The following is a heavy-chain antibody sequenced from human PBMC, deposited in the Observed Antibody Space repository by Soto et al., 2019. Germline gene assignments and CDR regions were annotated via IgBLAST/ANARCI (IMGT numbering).Heavy chain of an antibody. Sequence: QMQLQESGPGLVKPSETLSLTSTVSGDSVGSGSYYWSWIRQPPGKGLEWIGYVYYSGTTNYNPSLKSRVTISVDTSKNQFSLKVRSVTAAVTAVYYCARALHNWNFGLDPWGQGTLVTVSS. J-gene: IGHJ5*02. CDR2: VYYSGTT. D-gene: IGHD1-7*01. CDR1: GDSVGSGSYY. CDR3: ARALHNWNFGLDP. V-gene: IGHV4-61*01.